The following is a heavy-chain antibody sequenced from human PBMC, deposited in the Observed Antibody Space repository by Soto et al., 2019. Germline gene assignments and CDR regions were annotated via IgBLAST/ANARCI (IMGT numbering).Heavy chain of an antibody. D-gene: IGHD4-17*01. Sequence: SETLSLTCTVSGGSISSSSYYWGWIRQPPGKGLEWIGSIYYSGSTYYNPSLKSRVTISVDTSKNQFSLKLSSVTAADTAVYYCARGTTNSVTTFYYLDVWGKGTTVTVSS. CDR1: GGSISSSSYY. CDR2: IYYSGST. CDR3: ARGTTNSVTTFYYLDV. J-gene: IGHJ6*03. V-gene: IGHV4-39*07.